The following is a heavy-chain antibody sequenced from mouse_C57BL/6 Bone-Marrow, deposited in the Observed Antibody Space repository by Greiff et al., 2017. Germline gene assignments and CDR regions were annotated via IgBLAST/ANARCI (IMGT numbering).Heavy chain of an antibody. J-gene: IGHJ2*01. V-gene: IGHV1-9*01. Sequence: VQLQQSGAELMKPGASVKLSCKATGYTFTGYWIEWVKQRPGHGLEWIGEILPGSGSTNDNEKFKGKATFTADTSSNTAYMQLSSLTTEDSAIYYCARSTGDYFDYWGQGTTLTVSS. D-gene: IGHD2-1*01. CDR2: ILPGSGST. CDR1: GYTFTGYW. CDR3: ARSTGDYFDY.